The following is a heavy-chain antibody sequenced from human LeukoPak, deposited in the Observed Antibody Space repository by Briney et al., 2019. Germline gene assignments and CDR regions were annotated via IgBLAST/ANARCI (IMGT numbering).Heavy chain of an antibody. J-gene: IGHJ4*02. CDR1: GFTFTNYA. D-gene: IGHD6-6*01. CDR3: ARDRNMATRLWTPTDY. V-gene: IGHV3-23*01. Sequence: GGSLKISCAASGFTFTNYAMSWIRQAPGKGLEWVSAISGGGGNTDYADSVKGRFTISRDNARNSLYLQMNSLRAEDTAVYYCARDRNMATRLWTPTDYWGQGTLVTVSS. CDR2: ISGGGGNT.